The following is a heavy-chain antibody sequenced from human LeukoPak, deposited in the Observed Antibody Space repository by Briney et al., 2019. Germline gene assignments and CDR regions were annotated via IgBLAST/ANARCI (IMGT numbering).Heavy chain of an antibody. J-gene: IGHJ4*02. CDR1: GGPFSGYY. V-gene: IGHV4-34*01. Sequence: SETLSLTCAVYGGPFSGYYWSWIRQPPGKGLEWIGEINHSGSTNYNPSLKSRVTISVDTSKNQFSLKLSSVTAADTAVYYCARARGITMVRGVTKGYFDYWGQGTLVTVSS. CDR3: ARARGITMVRGVTKGYFDY. CDR2: INHSGST. D-gene: IGHD3-10*01.